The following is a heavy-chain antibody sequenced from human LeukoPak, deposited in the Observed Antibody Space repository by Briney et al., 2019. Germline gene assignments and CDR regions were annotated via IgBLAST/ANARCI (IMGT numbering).Heavy chain of an antibody. V-gene: IGHV3-9*01. CDR3: AKGTGVAAYFDY. Sequence: GRSLRLSCAASGFTFDDYAMHWVRQAPGKGLEWVSGISWNSGSIGYADSVKGRFTISRDNAKNSLYLQMHSLRAEDTALYYCAKGTGVAAYFDYWGQGTLVTVSS. D-gene: IGHD6-25*01. J-gene: IGHJ4*01. CDR2: ISWNSGSI. CDR1: GFTFDDYA.